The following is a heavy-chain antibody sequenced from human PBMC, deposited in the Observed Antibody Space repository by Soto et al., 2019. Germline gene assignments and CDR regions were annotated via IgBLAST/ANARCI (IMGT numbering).Heavy chain of an antibody. V-gene: IGHV4-30-2*01. Sequence: QLQLQESGSGLVKPSQTLSLTCAVSGGSISSGGYSWSWIRQPPGKGLEWIGYIYHSGSTYYNPSLTTRVIISVDRSTTQSALKLSSVTAADTAVYYCARAHGSGWGAFDIWGQGTMVTVSS. CDR2: IYHSGST. J-gene: IGHJ3*02. CDR1: GGSISSGGYS. CDR3: ARAHGSGWGAFDI. D-gene: IGHD3-10*01.